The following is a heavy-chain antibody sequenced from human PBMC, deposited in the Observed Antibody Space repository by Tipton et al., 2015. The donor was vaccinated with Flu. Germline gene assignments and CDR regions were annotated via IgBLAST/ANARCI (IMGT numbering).Heavy chain of an antibody. CDR2: IYGGGST. CDR1: GDSVRSHY. D-gene: IGHD3-22*01. J-gene: IGHJ5*02. Sequence: GLVKPSETLSLTCTVSGDSVRSHYWGWIRQPAGKGLECIGRIYGGGSTNYNPSFRSRVTISVDMSKNQISLKLASVTAADTALYYCAKIVEFNWFDPWGEGTLVSVSS. V-gene: IGHV4-4*07. CDR3: AKIVEFNWFDP.